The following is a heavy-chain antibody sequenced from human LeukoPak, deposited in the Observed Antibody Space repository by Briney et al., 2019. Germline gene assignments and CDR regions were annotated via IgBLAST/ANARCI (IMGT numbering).Heavy chain of an antibody. J-gene: IGHJ5*02. V-gene: IGHV1-69*06. D-gene: IGHD6-6*01. CDR1: GGTFSSYA. Sequence: GSSVKVSCKASGGTFSSYAISWVRQAPGQGLEWMGGIIPIFGTANYAQKFQGRVTITANKSTSTAYMELSSLRSEDTAVYYCARGVAARRGSWFDPWGQGTLVTVSS. CDR3: ARGVAARRGSWFDP. CDR2: IIPIFGTA.